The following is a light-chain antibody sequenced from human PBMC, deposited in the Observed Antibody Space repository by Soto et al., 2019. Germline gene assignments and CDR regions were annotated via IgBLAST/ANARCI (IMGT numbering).Light chain of an antibody. V-gene: IGKV3-15*01. Sequence: EIVMTQSPATLSVSPGERATLSCRASQSVSSNLAWYQQKPGQAPRLLISGASPRATGIPARFSGSGSGTEFTLTISSLQSEDFAVYYCQPYKNWPPITFGQGPRLQIK. J-gene: IGKJ5*01. CDR2: GAS. CDR3: QPYKNWPPIT. CDR1: QSVSSN.